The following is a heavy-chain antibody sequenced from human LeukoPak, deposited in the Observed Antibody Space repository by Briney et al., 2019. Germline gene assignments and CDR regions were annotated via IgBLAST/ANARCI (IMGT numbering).Heavy chain of an antibody. J-gene: IGHJ4*02. V-gene: IGHV3-7*01. CDR1: GFTFSSYW. Sequence: GGSLRLSCAASGFTFSSYWMSWVRQAPGKGLEWVANIKQDGREKYYVDSVKGRFTISRDNAKNSLYLEMNSLRAEDTAVYYCARDAGISGHTVLDYWGQGTLVTVSS. CDR2: IKQDGREK. CDR3: ARDAGISGHTVLDY. D-gene: IGHD2-21*01.